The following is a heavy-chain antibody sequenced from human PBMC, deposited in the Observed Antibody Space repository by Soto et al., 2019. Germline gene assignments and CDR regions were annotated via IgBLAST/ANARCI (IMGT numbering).Heavy chain of an antibody. D-gene: IGHD6-13*01. CDR2: IYSGGST. J-gene: IGHJ6*02. V-gene: IGHV3-53*04. CDR3: ARALRIAAAGAYYYYGMDV. CDR1: GFTVSSNY. Sequence: EVQLVESGGGLVQPGGSLRLSCAASGFTVSSNYMSWVRQAPGKGLEWVSVIYSGGSTYYADSVKGRFTISRHNSKNTLYLQMNSLRAEDTAVYYCARALRIAAAGAYYYYGMDVWGQGTTVTVSS.